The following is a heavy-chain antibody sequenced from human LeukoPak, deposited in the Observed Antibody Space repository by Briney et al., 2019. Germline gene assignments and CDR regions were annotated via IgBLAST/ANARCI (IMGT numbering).Heavy chain of an antibody. J-gene: IGHJ6*03. CDR1: GFTFSSYW. D-gene: IGHD3-10*01. CDR3: AKNFYASGSYYYYYYMDV. V-gene: IGHV3-23*01. Sequence: GGSLRLSCAASGFTFSSYWMSWVRQAPGKGLEWVSSISGSGGTTYYADSVKGRFTISRDNSKNTLYLQMNSLRAEDTAIYYCAKNFYASGSYYYYYYMDVWGKGTTVTISS. CDR2: ISGSGGTT.